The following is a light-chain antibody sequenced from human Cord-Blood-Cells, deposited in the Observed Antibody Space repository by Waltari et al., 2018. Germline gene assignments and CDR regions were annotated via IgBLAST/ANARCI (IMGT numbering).Light chain of an antibody. CDR2: DAS. CDR3: QQYNSYPYT. J-gene: IGKJ2*01. V-gene: IGKV1-5*01. Sequence: IQMTQSPSTLSASVGNRVHITCRASQSISSWLAWYQQKPGKAPKLLIYDASSLESGVPSRFSGSGSGTEFTLTISSLQPDDFATYYCQQYNSYPYTFGQGTKLEIK. CDR1: QSISSW.